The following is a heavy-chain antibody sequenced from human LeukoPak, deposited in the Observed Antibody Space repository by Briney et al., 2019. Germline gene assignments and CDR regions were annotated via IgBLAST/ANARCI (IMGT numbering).Heavy chain of an antibody. J-gene: IGHJ6*03. Sequence: SETLSLTCTVSGGSISSYYWSWIRQPPGKGLEWIGYIYYSGSTNYNPSLKSRVTISVDTSKNQFSLKLSSVTAADTAVYYCARVGYSSGWTHRIYYYYIDVWGKGTTVTISS. D-gene: IGHD6-19*01. CDR3: ARVGYSSGWTHRIYYYYIDV. CDR1: GGSISSYY. CDR2: IYYSGST. V-gene: IGHV4-59*01.